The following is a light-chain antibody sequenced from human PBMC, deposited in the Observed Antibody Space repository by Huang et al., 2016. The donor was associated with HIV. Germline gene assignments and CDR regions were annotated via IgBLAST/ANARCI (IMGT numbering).Light chain of an antibody. CDR1: QSVLDSSNKKNY. J-gene: IGKJ1*01. CDR2: WAS. V-gene: IGKV4-1*01. Sequence: DIVMTPSPDSLPVSLGERATINCKSSQSVLDSSNKKNYLAWYQQKPGQPPKLLLYWASVRESGVPDRFRGSGSGTEFTLTINNLQAEDVAVYYCRQYYSTPAFGQGTNVDI. CDR3: RQYYSTPA.